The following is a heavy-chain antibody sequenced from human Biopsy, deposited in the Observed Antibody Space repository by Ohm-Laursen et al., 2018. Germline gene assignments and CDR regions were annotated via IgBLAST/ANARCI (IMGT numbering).Heavy chain of an antibody. V-gene: IGHV3-74*01. CDR2: INRDGSST. Sequence: SLRLSCTASGFTFHTYAMNWVRQAPGKGLVWVSRINRDGSSTTYADSVKGRFTISRDSAKNTLYLQMNSLRAEDTAVYYCAREGYCSRTSCCPDYWGQGTLVTVSS. CDR3: AREGYCSRTSCCPDY. J-gene: IGHJ4*02. D-gene: IGHD2-2*01. CDR1: GFTFHTYA.